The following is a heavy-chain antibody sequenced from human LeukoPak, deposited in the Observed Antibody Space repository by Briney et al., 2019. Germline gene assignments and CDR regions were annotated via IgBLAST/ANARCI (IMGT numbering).Heavy chain of an antibody. J-gene: IGHJ1*01. D-gene: IGHD3-10*01. CDR1: GFTFSSYG. V-gene: IGHV3-30*02. CDR3: AKGTESDMVPEYFQH. CDR2: IRYDGSNK. Sequence: GGSLRLSCAASGFTFSSYGMHWVRQAPGKGLEWVAYIRYDGSNKYYADSVKGRFTISRDNSKNTLYLQMNSLRAEDTAVYYCAKGTESDMVPEYFQHWGQGTLVTVSS.